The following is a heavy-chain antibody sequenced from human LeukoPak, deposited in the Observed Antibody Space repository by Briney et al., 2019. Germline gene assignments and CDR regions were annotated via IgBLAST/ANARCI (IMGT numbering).Heavy chain of an antibody. CDR1: GYTFTSYD. CDR2: MNPNSGNT. V-gene: IGHV1-8*01. J-gene: IGHJ6*03. Sequence: ASVKVSCNASGYTFTSYDINWVRQASGQGLEWMGWMNPNSGNTGYAQKFQGRVTMTRDTSISTAYMELSRLRSDDTAVYYCARSTGPPDDYYYYMDVWGKGTTVTVSS. CDR3: ARSTGPPDDYYYYMDV. D-gene: IGHD1-14*01.